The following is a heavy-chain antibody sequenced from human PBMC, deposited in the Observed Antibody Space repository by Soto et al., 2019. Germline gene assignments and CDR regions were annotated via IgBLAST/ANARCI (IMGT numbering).Heavy chain of an antibody. D-gene: IGHD2-15*01. J-gene: IGHJ3*02. Sequence: PGGSLGLSCAASGFTFSSYGMNWVRQAPGKGLEWVAVISYDGSNKYYADSVKGRFTISRDNSKNTLYLQMNSLRAEDTAVYYCTKDCILSEDIVVVVAAWGAFDIWGQGTMVTVSS. CDR1: GFTFSSYG. V-gene: IGHV3-30*18. CDR3: TKDCILSEDIVVVVAAWGAFDI. CDR2: ISYDGSNK.